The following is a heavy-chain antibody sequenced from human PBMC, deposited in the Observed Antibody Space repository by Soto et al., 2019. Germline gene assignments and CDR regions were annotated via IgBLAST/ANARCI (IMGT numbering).Heavy chain of an antibody. Sequence: QVQLVQSGAEVKKPGSSVRVSCTASGDTFNFYTISWVRQVPGQGPEWMGRTIPMLGMSNYAQKFQGRVTIMADKSTSTVYMNLSGLTSEDTTVYYCATNYGSGSTHFDCWGQGTLVTVSS. CDR2: TIPMLGMS. CDR1: GDTFNFYT. D-gene: IGHD3-10*01. V-gene: IGHV1-69*02. CDR3: ATNYGSGSTHFDC. J-gene: IGHJ4*02.